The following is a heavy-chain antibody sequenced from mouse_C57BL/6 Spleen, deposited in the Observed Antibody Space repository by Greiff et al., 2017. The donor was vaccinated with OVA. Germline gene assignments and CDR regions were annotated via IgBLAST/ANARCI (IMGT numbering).Heavy chain of an antibody. Sequence: EVQGVESGAGLVKPGGSLKLSCAASGFTFSSYAMSWFRQTPEKRLEWVAYISSGGDYIYYADTVKGRFTISRDNARNTLYLQMSSLKSEDTAMYYCTRVPYYYGSSPYWYFDVWGTGTTVTVSS. V-gene: IGHV5-9-1*02. CDR3: TRVPYYYGSSPYWYFDV. CDR1: GFTFSSYA. CDR2: ISSGGDYI. J-gene: IGHJ1*03. D-gene: IGHD1-1*01.